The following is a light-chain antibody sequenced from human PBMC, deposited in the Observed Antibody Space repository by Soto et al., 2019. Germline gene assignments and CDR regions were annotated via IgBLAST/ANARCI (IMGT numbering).Light chain of an antibody. CDR3: QQHHIWLT. CDR1: QSVSSSY. CDR2: GAS. V-gene: IGKV3D-20*02. J-gene: IGKJ4*01. Sequence: EIVLTQSPGTLSLSPGESATLSCRASQSVSSSYLAWYQQKPGQAPRLLIYGASSRATGIPDRFSGSGSGTDFTLTISSLEPEDSAVYYCQQHHIWLTFGGGTKVDIK.